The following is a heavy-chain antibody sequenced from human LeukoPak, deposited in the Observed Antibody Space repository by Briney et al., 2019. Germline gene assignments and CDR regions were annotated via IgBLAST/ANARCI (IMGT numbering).Heavy chain of an antibody. Sequence: PSQTLSLTCAVSGGSISSGGYSWSWIRQPPGKGLEWIGYIYHSGSTYYNPSLKSRVTISVDRSKNQLSLKLSSVTAADTAVYYCARVVYDSSGYYFDYWGQGTLVTVSS. J-gene: IGHJ4*02. V-gene: IGHV4-30-2*01. CDR2: IYHSGST. CDR1: GGSISSGGYS. CDR3: ARVVYDSSGYYFDY. D-gene: IGHD3-22*01.